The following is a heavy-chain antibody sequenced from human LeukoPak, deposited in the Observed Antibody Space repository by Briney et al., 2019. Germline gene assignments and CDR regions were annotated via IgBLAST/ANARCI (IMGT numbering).Heavy chain of an antibody. J-gene: IGHJ6*02. D-gene: IGHD3-9*01. CDR1: GGSISSGGYY. Sequence: SQTLSLTCTVSGGSISSGGYYWSWIRQHPGKGLEWIGCIYYSGSTYYNLSLKSRVTISVDTSKNQFSLKLSSVTAADTAVYYCAADILTGYYKEYGMDVWGQGTTVTVSS. CDR2: IYYSGST. V-gene: IGHV4-31*03. CDR3: AADILTGYYKEYGMDV.